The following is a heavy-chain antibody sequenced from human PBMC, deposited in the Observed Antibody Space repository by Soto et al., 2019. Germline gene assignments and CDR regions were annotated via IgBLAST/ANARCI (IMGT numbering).Heavy chain of an antibody. CDR2: INPSGATT. CDR1: GYTFTSYY. J-gene: IGHJ4*02. D-gene: IGHD2-2*01. CDR3: ARRDCFSSSCYFKY. Sequence: QVSLVQSGAEVKKPGASVKVSCKASGYTFTSYYVHWVRQAPGQGLEWMGIINPSGATTTYAQNFRGRAAVTRDTSTSTVYMELSRLSSEDTAVYYCARRDCFSSSCYFKYWGQGTLVTVSS. V-gene: IGHV1-46*01.